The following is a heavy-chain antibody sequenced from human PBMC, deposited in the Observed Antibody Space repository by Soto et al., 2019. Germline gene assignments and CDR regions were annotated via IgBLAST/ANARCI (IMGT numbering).Heavy chain of an antibody. D-gene: IGHD3-22*01. CDR1: GGSISSYY. V-gene: IGHV4-59*01. CDR3: ASQYYYDSSGSQTFDY. CDR2: IYYGGGT. Sequence: SETLSLTCTVSGGSISSYYWNWIRQPPGKGLEWIVDIYYGGGTNYTPSLKSRVTLSVDTSKNQFSLKLSSVTAADTAVYYCASQYYYDSSGSQTFDYWGQGTQVTVSS. J-gene: IGHJ4*02.